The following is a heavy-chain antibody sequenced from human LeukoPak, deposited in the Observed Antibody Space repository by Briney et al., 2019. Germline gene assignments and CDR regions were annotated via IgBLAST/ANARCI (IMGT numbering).Heavy chain of an antibody. V-gene: IGHV1-3*01. Sequence: ASVKVSCKASGYTFSSYAIHWVRQAPGQRLEWLGWINAGTGNTKYSQKFQGRVTITRDTSASTAYMELSSLRSEDTSVYYCARDQEMATPDYWGQGTLVTVYS. D-gene: IGHD5-24*01. J-gene: IGHJ4*02. CDR1: GYTFSSYA. CDR3: ARDQEMATPDY. CDR2: INAGTGNT.